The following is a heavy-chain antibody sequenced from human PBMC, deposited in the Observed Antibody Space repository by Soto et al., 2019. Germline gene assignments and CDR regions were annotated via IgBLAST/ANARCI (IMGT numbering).Heavy chain of an antibody. J-gene: IGHJ6*02. Sequence: SETLSLTCSVSGASVSSVTFCWSWIRQPPGKGLEWIGYIYYSGTTDYSPSLKSRVTISVDTSKNQFSLKLSSVTAADSAIYYCARQSGGYYYYGMDVWGQGTTVTVSS. V-gene: IGHV4-61*01. CDR2: IYYSGTT. CDR1: GASVSSVTFC. D-gene: IGHD1-26*01. CDR3: ARQSGGYYYYGMDV.